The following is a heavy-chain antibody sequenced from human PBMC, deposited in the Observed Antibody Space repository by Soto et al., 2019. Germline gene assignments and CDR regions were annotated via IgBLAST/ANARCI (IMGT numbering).Heavy chain of an antibody. CDR3: ARGGEYCSSTSCPWAFDI. D-gene: IGHD2-2*01. J-gene: IGHJ3*02. Sequence: ASVKVSCKASGYTFTTYDISWVRQATGQGLEWMGWMNPYSGNTGYAQKFQGWVTMTRDTSISTAYMELSRLRSDDTAVYYCARGGEYCSSTSCPWAFDIWGQGTMVTVSS. CDR2: MNPYSGNT. V-gene: IGHV1-8*01. CDR1: GYTFTTYD.